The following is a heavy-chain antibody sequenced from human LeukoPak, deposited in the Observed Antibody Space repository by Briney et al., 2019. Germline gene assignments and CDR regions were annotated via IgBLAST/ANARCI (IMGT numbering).Heavy chain of an antibody. V-gene: IGHV1-46*01. CDR3: ARDRVGYCSGGSCYSTSFDY. CDR1: GYTFTSYY. J-gene: IGHJ4*02. Sequence: ASVKVSCKASGYTFTSYYMQWVRQAPGQGLEWMGIINPSGSSTGYAQKFQGRVTMTRDTSTSTVYMELSSLRSEDTAVYYCARDRVGYCSGGSCYSTSFDYWGQGTLVTVSS. CDR2: INPSGSST. D-gene: IGHD2-15*01.